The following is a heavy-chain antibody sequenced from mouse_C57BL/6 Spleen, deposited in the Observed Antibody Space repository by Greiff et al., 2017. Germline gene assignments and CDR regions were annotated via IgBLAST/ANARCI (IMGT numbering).Heavy chain of an antibody. V-gene: IGHV5-4*01. Sequence: EVKLVESGGGLVKPGGSLKLSCAASGFTFSSYAMSWVRQTPEKRLEWVATISDGGSYTYYPDNVKGRFTISRDNAKNNLYLQMSHLKSEDTAMYYCARDRYYGSSYPLMDYWGQGTSVTVSS. CDR3: ARDRYYGSSYPLMDY. CDR2: ISDGGSYT. CDR1: GFTFSSYA. D-gene: IGHD1-1*01. J-gene: IGHJ4*01.